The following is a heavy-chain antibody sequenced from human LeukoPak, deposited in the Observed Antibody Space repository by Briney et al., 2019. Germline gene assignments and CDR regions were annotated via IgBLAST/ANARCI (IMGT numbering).Heavy chain of an antibody. Sequence: PSETLSLTCTVSGGSISSYYWSWIRQPPGKGLEWIGYIYYSGSTNYNPSLKSRVTISVDTSKRQFSLKLSSVTAADTAVYYCARGGPSIAAGFDYWGQGTLVTVSS. D-gene: IGHD6-13*01. CDR3: ARGGPSIAAGFDY. CDR2: IYYSGST. V-gene: IGHV4-59*01. J-gene: IGHJ4*02. CDR1: GGSISSYY.